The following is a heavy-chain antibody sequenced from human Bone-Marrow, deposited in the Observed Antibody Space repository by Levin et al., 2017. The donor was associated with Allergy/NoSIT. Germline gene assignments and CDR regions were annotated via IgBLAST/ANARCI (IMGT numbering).Heavy chain of an antibody. D-gene: IGHD4-23*01. CDR1: GFILSDTY. J-gene: IGHJ4*02. Sequence: GGSLRLSCAASGFILSDTYMTWVRQAPGKGLEWVSMIYSGGDTYYSDSVRGRFIISRDISKNRVSLHMNSLRVEDTAVYYCARANGGNDFDHWGQGTLVIVSS. CDR3: ARANGGNDFDH. V-gene: IGHV3-53*01. CDR2: IYSGGDT.